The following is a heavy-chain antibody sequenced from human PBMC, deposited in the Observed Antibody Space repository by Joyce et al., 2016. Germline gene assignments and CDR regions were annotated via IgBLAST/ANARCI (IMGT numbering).Heavy chain of an antibody. CDR3: AKALSPYYDYIWGSYLDAFDI. CDR2: ISCSGTST. Sequence: EVQLLESGGGLVQPGGSLRLSCAASGFTFSSYAMSWVRQAPGKVLEWVSAISCSGTSTYYADSVKGRFTISRDNSKNTLYLQMNSLRAEDTAVYYCAKALSPYYDYIWGSYLDAFDIWGQGTMVTVSS. CDR1: GFTFSSYA. J-gene: IGHJ3*02. D-gene: IGHD3-16*02. V-gene: IGHV3-23*01.